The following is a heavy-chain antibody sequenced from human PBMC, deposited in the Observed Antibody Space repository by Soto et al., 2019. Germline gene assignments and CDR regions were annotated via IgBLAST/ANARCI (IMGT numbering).Heavy chain of an antibody. V-gene: IGHV1-8*01. J-gene: IGHJ5*02. CDR3: ARGIKYGAYSRWFDP. D-gene: IGHD4-17*01. CDR2: MNPNSGNT. Sequence: QVQLVQSGAEVKKPGASVKVSCKASGYTFTSYDINWVRQATGQGLEYLGWMNPNSGNTAYVQKFQGRVTITWDTSITTAYMALSSLRSEDTAVYFCARGIKYGAYSRWFDPWGQGTLVTVSS. CDR1: GYTFTSYD.